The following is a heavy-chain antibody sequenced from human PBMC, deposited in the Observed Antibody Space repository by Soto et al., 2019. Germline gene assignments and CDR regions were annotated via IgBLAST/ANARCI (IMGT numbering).Heavy chain of an antibody. D-gene: IGHD3-3*01. CDR2: ISGSGGST. V-gene: IGHV3-23*01. Sequence: GGSLRLSCAASGFTFSSYAMSWVRQAPGKGLEWVSAISGSGGSTYYADSVKGRFTISRDNSKNTLYLQMNSLRAEDTAVYYCAKDQNVLRFLEWLSAPHYFDYWGQGTLVTVSS. CDR3: AKDQNVLRFLEWLSAPHYFDY. J-gene: IGHJ4*02. CDR1: GFTFSSYA.